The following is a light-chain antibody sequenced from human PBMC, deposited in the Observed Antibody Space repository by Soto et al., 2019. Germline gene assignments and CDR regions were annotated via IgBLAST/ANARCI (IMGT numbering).Light chain of an antibody. Sequence: EIVMTQSPATLSVSTGQGATLSCRASQIASTNLAWYQHKPGQAPWLLIYGASTSATGIPARFSRSGSGTKFTLTISSLQSEDFAVYCSQQYDHRASCGQGTKVDIK. CDR2: GAS. CDR3: QQYDHRAS. CDR1: QIASTN. J-gene: IGKJ1*01. V-gene: IGKV3D-15*01.